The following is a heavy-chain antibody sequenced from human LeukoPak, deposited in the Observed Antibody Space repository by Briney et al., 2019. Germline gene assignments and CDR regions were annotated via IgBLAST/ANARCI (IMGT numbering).Heavy chain of an antibody. D-gene: IGHD2/OR15-2a*01. V-gene: IGHV1-2*02. CDR3: ARGIGLDY. CDR1: GYSLNAYY. Sequence: ASVKVSCKASGYSLNAYYMHWVRQAPGQGLEWMGWINPSSGGTKYAQKFQGRVTMARDTSISTTYMELSRLTSDDTALYCCARGIGLDYWGQGTLVTVSS. CDR2: INPSSGGT. J-gene: IGHJ4*02.